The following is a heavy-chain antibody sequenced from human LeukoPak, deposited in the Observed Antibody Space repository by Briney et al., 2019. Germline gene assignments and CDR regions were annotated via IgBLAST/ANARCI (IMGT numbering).Heavy chain of an antibody. V-gene: IGHV3-21*01. J-gene: IGHJ4*02. D-gene: IGHD3-10*01. CDR1: GFTFSSYA. CDR3: ARGDLLLWFGELLGYFDY. CDR2: ISSSSSYI. Sequence: PGGSLRLSCAASGFTFSSYAMSWVRQAPGKGLEWVSSISSSSSYIYYADSVKGRFTISRDNAKNSLYLQMNSLRAEDTAVYYCARGDLLLWFGELLGYFDYWGQGTLVTVSS.